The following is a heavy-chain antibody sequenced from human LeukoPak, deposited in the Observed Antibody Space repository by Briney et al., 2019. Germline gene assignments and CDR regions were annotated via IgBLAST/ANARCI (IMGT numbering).Heavy chain of an antibody. V-gene: IGHV1-8*01. CDR2: MNPNSGNT. D-gene: IGHD3-10*01. Sequence: ASVKVSRKASGYTFTSYDINWVRQAPGQGLEWMGWMNPNSGNTGYAQKFQGRVTMTRNTSISTAYMELSSLRSEDTAVYYCARVGTMVRGVINYWGQGTLVTVSS. CDR3: ARVGTMVRGVINY. J-gene: IGHJ4*02. CDR1: GYTFTSYD.